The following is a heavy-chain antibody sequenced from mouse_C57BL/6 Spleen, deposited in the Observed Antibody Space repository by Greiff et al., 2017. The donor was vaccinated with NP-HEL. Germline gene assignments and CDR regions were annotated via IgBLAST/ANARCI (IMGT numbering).Heavy chain of an antibody. CDR1: GFTFSDYG. CDR3: ARRDRIRGFAY. D-gene: IGHD1-2*01. J-gene: IGHJ3*01. V-gene: IGHV5-17*01. Sequence: EVHLVESGGGLVKPGGSLKLSCAASGFTFSDYGMHWVRQAPEKGLEWVAYISSGSSTIYYADTVKGRFTISRDNAKNTLFLQMTSLRSEDTAMFYCARRDRIRGFAYWGQGTLVTVSA. CDR2: ISSGSSTI.